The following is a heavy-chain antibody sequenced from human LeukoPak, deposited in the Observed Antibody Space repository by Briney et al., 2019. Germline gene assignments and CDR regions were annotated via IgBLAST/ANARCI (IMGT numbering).Heavy chain of an antibody. CDR2: ITNGGGNT. J-gene: IGHJ4*02. Sequence: GGSLRLSCAASGFTFSNYAMTWVRQAPGKGLEWVSSITNGGGNTDYADSVKGRFTISRDNSKNTLFLQVHSLRAEDTAIYYCAKGDSSGYYSPIDCWGQGTLVTVSS. D-gene: IGHD3-22*01. V-gene: IGHV3-23*01. CDR3: AKGDSSGYYSPIDC. CDR1: GFTFSNYA.